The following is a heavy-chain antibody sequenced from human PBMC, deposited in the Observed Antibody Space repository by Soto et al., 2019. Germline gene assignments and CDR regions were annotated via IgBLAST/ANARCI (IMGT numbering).Heavy chain of an antibody. CDR2: IYPGGSDT. V-gene: IGHV5-51*01. Sequence: GESLKISCKGSGCSFTSYWIAWVRQMPGKGLEWMGIIYPGGSDTRYSPSFQGQVTISADKSSSTAYLQWSSLKASDTAMYYCARHAAAFDYSGCTYWGQGTLVNRLL. D-gene: IGHD2-15*01. CDR1: GCSFTSYW. CDR3: ARHAAAFDYSGCTY. J-gene: IGHJ4*02.